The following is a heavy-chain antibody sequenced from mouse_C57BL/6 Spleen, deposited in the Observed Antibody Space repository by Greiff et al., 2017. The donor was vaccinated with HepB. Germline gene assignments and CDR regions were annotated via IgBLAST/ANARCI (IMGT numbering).Heavy chain of an antibody. CDR2: IDPETGGT. Sequence: QVQLKQSGAELVRPGASVTLSCKASGYTFTDYEMHWVKQTPVHGLEWIGAIDPETGGTAYNQKFKGKAILTADKSSSTAYMELRSLTSEDSAVYYGTRGNWDEDYWGQGTTLTVSS. V-gene: IGHV1-15*01. CDR3: TRGNWDEDY. J-gene: IGHJ2*01. D-gene: IGHD4-1*01. CDR1: GYTFTDYE.